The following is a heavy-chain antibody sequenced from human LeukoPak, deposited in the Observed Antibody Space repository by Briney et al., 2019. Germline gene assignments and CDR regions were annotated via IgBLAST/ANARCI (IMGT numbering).Heavy chain of an antibody. CDR3: ARARGCSGGSCSNWFDP. J-gene: IGHJ5*02. CDR1: GGSISSYY. CDR2: IYYSGST. V-gene: IGHV4-59*01. Sequence: SETLSPTCTVSGGSISSYYWSWIRQPPGKGLEWIGYIYYSGSTNYNPSLKSRVTISVDTSKNQFSLKLSSVTAADTAVYYCARARGCSGGSCSNWFDPWGQGTLVTVSS. D-gene: IGHD2-15*01.